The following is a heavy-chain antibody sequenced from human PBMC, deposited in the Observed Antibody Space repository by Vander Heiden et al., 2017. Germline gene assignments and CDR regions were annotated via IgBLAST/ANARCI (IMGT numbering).Heavy chain of an antibody. V-gene: IGHV3-33*01. Sequence: QVQLVEAGGGVAQPGRALRPSCATSGFTLSSHDMHCVRQAPGKGLEWVAVVWYDESKKYYADSVKGRFTISRDNSKNTLYLQMNSLRAEDTAVYYCARDQGEYSSGWFFYWGQGTLVTVSS. D-gene: IGHD6-19*01. CDR1: GFTLSSHD. CDR3: ARDQGEYSSGWFFY. CDR2: VWYDESKK. J-gene: IGHJ4*02.